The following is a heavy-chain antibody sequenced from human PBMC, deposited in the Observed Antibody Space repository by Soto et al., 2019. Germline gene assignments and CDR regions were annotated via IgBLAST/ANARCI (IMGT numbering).Heavy chain of an antibody. CDR3: AHGGGSPVDTAMAKGTGRLGY. V-gene: IGHV2-5*02. D-gene: IGHD5-18*01. CDR1: GFSLSTSGVG. J-gene: IGHJ4*02. Sequence: QITLKESGPTLVKPTQTLTLTCTFSGFSLSTSGVGLGWIRQPPGKALEWLALIYWDDDKRYSPSLKSRLTKTKDTSKKQVVLTMTNTDPVDTATYYCAHGGGSPVDTAMAKGTGRLGYWGQGTLVTVSS. CDR2: IYWDDDK.